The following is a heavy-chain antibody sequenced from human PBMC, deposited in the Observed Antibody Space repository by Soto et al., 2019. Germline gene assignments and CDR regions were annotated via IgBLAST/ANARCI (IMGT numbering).Heavy chain of an antibody. J-gene: IGHJ4*02. Sequence: QAQVVQSGAEVRKPGSSVKLSCKASEGTFNSYAIAWVRQAPGQGLEWMGGIIPYYNTLNYAQKFQDRVTITADDSTNTVYMELSSLRSDDMAVYFCASGASRWYPYFFGSWAQGTLVTVSS. D-gene: IGHD6-13*01. V-gene: IGHV1-69*01. CDR3: ASGASRWYPYFFGS. CDR1: EGTFNSYA. CDR2: IIPYYNTL.